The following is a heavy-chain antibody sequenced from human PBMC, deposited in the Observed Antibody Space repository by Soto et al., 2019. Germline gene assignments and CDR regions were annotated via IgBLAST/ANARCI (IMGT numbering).Heavy chain of an antibody. D-gene: IGHD6-19*01. Sequence: PSETLSLTCTVSDYSINNGYYWGWIRQPPGKGLEWIGRIYHTGSTYYSPSLESRVTISVDTSNNQFSLKLRSVTATDTAVYYCARDRGARDSGWYVVSDFWGRGTLVTVSS. CDR1: DYSINNGYY. CDR2: IYHTGST. J-gene: IGHJ4*02. CDR3: ARDRGARDSGWYVVSDF. V-gene: IGHV4-38-2*02.